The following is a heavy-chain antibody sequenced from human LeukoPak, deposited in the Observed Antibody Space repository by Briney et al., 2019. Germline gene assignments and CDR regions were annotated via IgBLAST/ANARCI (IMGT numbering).Heavy chain of an antibody. J-gene: IGHJ4*02. V-gene: IGHV1-69*04. CDR1: GGTFSSYA. D-gene: IGHD3-10*01. Sequence: GASVKVSCKASGGTFSSYAISWVRQAPGQGLEWMGRIIPILGIANYAQKFQGRVTITADKSTSTAYMELSSLRSEDTAVYYCAKDAGPDYGSGSYPSYSHYFDYWGQGTLVTVSS. CDR3: AKDAGPDYGSGSYPSYSHYFDY. CDR2: IIPILGIA.